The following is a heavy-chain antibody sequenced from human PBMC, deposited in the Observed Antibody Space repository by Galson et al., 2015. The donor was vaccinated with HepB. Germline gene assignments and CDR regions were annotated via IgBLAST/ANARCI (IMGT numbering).Heavy chain of an antibody. V-gene: IGHV3-33*01. CDR2: IWYDGTII. CDR1: GFTFSSYG. J-gene: IGHJ4*02. CDR3: ARDFGFGLDY. Sequence: SLRLSCAASGFTFSSYGMYWVRQAPGKGLEWVAVIWYDGTIIYYRDSVRGRFTVSRDNSRNTLYLQMSSLRAEDTAVYYCARDFGFGLDYWGQGTLVTVSS. D-gene: IGHD3-10*01.